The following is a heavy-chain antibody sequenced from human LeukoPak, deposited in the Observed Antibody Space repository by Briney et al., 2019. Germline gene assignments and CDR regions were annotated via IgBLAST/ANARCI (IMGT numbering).Heavy chain of an antibody. V-gene: IGHV3-23*01. CDR2: ISGSGGST. CDR1: GFTFSSYA. J-gene: IGHJ4*02. Sequence: PGGSLRLSCAASGFTFSSYAMSWVRQAPGKGLEWVSAISGSGGSTYYADSVKGRFTISRDNSKNTLYLQMNSLRAEDTAAYYCAKGNYDFWSGLDYWGQGTLVTVSS. CDR3: AKGNYDFWSGLDY. D-gene: IGHD3-3*01.